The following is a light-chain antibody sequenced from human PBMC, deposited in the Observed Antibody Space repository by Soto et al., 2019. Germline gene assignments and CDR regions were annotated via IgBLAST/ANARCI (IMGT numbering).Light chain of an antibody. CDR1: QGIGTY. J-gene: IGKJ1*01. CDR3: QQTYSTPPWT. V-gene: IGKV1-39*01. Sequence: DIHLTQSPSSLSASVGDRVTISCRATQGIGTYLTWYQQKPGRAPNLLIYDASTLQTGAPSRFSGRASATDFTLTISSLQPEDVGTYFCQQTYSTPPWTVGQGTKV. CDR2: DAS.